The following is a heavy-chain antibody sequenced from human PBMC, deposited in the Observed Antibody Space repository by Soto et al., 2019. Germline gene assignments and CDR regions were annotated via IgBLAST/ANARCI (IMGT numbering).Heavy chain of an antibody. D-gene: IGHD3-9*01. Sequence: ASVKVSCKASGYTFTGYYMHWVRQAPGQGLEWMGWINPNSGGTNYAQKFQGRVTMTRDTSISTAYMELSRMRSDDTAGYYCARVRPYYDILTGYYPNWFDPWGQGTLVTVSS. CDR2: INPNSGGT. V-gene: IGHV1-2*02. CDR1: GYTFTGYY. CDR3: ARVRPYYDILTGYYPNWFDP. J-gene: IGHJ5*02.